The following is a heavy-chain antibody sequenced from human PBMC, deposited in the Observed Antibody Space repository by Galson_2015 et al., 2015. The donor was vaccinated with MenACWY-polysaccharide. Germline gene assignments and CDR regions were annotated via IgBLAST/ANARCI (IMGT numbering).Heavy chain of an antibody. D-gene: IGHD4-17*01. Sequence: SLRLSCAVSGFTFSDLYMDWVRQAPGKGLEWVGRSRNKARSYTTEYAAAVKDRFTISRDVSRNSLYLQMNSLKTEETAVYYCVRAVPGAGPSWYIDYWGQGTQVTVSS. CDR2: SRNKARSYTT. CDR1: GFTFSDLY. CDR3: VRAVPGAGPSWYIDY. V-gene: IGHV3-72*01. J-gene: IGHJ4*02.